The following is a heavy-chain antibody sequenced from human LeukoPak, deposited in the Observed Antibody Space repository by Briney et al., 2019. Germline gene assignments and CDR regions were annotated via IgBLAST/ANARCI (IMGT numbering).Heavy chain of an antibody. D-gene: IGHD3-16*02. V-gene: IGHV7-4-1*02. CDR2: INTNTGNP. Sequence: VASVKVSCKASGYTFTSYAMNWVRQAPGQGLEWMGWINTNTGNPTYAQGFTARFVFSLDTSVSTAYLQISSLKAEDTAVYYCARGGYDYVWGSYRNHDYWGQGTLVTVSS. J-gene: IGHJ4*02. CDR3: ARGGYDYVWGSYRNHDY. CDR1: GYTFTSYA.